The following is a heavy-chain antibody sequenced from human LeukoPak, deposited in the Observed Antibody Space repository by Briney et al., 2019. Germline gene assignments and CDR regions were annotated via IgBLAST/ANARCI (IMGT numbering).Heavy chain of an antibody. CDR1: GGTFSSYA. Sequence: GASVKVSCKASGGTFSSYAISWVRQAPGQGLEWMGRIISILGIANYAQKFQGRVTITADKSKSTAYMELSSLRSEDTAVYYCARGIVAVAGPFDYWGQGTLVTVSS. D-gene: IGHD6-19*01. CDR3: ARGIVAVAGPFDY. J-gene: IGHJ4*02. CDR2: IISILGIA. V-gene: IGHV1-69*04.